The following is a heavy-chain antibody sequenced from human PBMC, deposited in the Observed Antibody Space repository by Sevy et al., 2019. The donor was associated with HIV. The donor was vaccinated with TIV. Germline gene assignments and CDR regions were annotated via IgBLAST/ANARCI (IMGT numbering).Heavy chain of an antibody. D-gene: IGHD2-8*01. Sequence: GGSLRLSCAASGFTFSKYSMRWVRQPPGRGLEWVSRFSMGCGEINYADSVKGRFTISRDNSKNSVYLQMNNLRPEDSAGGYCAREGSTKPQDYWGQGTLVTVSS. J-gene: IGHJ4*02. CDR1: GFTFSKYS. CDR2: FSMGCGEI. V-gene: IGHV3-23*03. CDR3: AREGSTKPQDY.